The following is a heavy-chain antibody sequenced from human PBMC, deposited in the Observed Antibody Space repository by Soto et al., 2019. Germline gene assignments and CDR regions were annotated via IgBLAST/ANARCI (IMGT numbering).Heavy chain of an antibody. CDR2: IYYSGST. CDR3: ANIVVVPAAMRYYYYYYGMDV. CDR1: GGSISSSSYY. V-gene: IGHV4-39*01. J-gene: IGHJ6*02. Sequence: QLQLQESGPGLVKPSETLSLTCTVSGGSISSSSYYWGWIRQPPGKGLEWIGSIYYSGSTYYNPSLNSRVTISVDTSKNQFSLKLSSVTAADTAVYYCANIVVVPAAMRYYYYYYGMDVWGQGTTVTVSS. D-gene: IGHD2-2*01.